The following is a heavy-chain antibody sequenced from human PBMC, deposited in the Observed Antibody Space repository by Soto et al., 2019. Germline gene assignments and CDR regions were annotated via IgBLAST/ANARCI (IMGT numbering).Heavy chain of an antibody. Sequence: QVQLVESGGGVVQPGRSLRLSCAASGFTFTNYGMHWVRQAPGRGLEWVAFISYDGNNNYYADSVKGRFTISRDNSKYTLYLQMNSLRSEDTAVYFCAGATTITTFGDYWGQGTLVTVSS. J-gene: IGHJ4*02. D-gene: IGHD4-4*01. V-gene: IGHV3-30*03. CDR2: ISYDGNNN. CDR3: AGATTITTFGDY. CDR1: GFTFTNYG.